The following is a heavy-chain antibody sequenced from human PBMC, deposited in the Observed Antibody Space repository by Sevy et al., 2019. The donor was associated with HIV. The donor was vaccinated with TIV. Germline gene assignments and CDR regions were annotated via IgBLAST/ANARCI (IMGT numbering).Heavy chain of an antibody. D-gene: IGHD2-2*01. J-gene: IGHJ4*02. CDR1: GNTLSKLS. Sequence: ASVKVSCKVSGNTLSKLSIHWVRQAPGKGLECMGRIDREHYETIYAQNFQGRVSLTEDTSTDTAYMELPSLRSQDTAIYYCATDIVVGRDYWGQGTLVTVSS. CDR2: IDREHYET. CDR3: ATDIVVGRDY. V-gene: IGHV1-24*01.